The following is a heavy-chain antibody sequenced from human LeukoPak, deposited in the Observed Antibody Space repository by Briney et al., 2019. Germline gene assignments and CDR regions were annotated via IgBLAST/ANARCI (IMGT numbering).Heavy chain of an antibody. J-gene: IGHJ3*02. CDR2: INPSGGST. CDR3: ARGMYSGSYDVAFDI. Sequence: ASVKVSCKASGGTFSSYAISWVRQAPGQGLEWMGIINPSGGSTSYAQKFQGRVTMTRDTSTSTVYMELSSLRSEDTAVYYCARGMYSGSYDVAFDIWGQGTMVTVSS. D-gene: IGHD1-26*01. V-gene: IGHV1-46*01. CDR1: GGTFSSYA.